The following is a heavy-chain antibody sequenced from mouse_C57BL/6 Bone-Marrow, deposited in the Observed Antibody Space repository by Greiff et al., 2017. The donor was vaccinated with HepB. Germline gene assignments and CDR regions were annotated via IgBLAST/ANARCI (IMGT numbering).Heavy chain of an antibody. Sequence: VQLQQSGAELARPGASVKLSCKASGYTFTSYGISWVKQRTGQGLEWIGEIYPRSGNTYYNEKFKGKATLTADKSSSTAYMELRSLTSEDSAVYFCARRNDYLFAYWGQGTLVTVSA. J-gene: IGHJ3*01. V-gene: IGHV1-81*01. CDR2: IYPRSGNT. CDR1: GYTFTSYG. CDR3: ARRNDYLFAY. D-gene: IGHD2-4*01.